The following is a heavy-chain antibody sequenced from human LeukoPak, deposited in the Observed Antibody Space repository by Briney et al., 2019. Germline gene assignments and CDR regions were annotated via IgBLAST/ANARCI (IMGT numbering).Heavy chain of an antibody. CDR3: AGGDRIAAAGKGVDY. V-gene: IGHV3-7*01. CDR2: IKQDETEK. J-gene: IGHJ4*02. Sequence: GGSLRLSCTASGFTFSNFWMGWVRQAPGKGLEWVANIKQDETEKFYLGSVKGRFTISRDNAKNSLYLQMNSLRAEDTAVYYCAGGDRIAAAGKGVDYWGQGTLVTVSS. CDR1: GFTFSNFW. D-gene: IGHD6-13*01.